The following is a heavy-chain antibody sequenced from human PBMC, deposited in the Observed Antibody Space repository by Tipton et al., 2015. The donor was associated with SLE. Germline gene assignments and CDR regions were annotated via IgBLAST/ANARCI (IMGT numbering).Heavy chain of an antibody. CDR3: ARGGFWSGDLDY. D-gene: IGHD3-3*01. V-gene: IGHV3-7*01. J-gene: IGHJ4*02. CDR2: IKQDGSEK. CDR1: GFTFSSYW. Sequence: GSLRLSCAVSGFTFSSYWMSWVRQAPGKGLEWVANIKQDGSEKYYVDSVKGRFTISRDNAKNSLYLQMNSLRAEDTAVYYCARGGFWSGDLDYWGQGTLVTVSS.